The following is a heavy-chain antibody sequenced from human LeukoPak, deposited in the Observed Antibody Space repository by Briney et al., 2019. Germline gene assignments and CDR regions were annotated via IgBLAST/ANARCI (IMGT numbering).Heavy chain of an antibody. CDR1: GFTFSSYA. J-gene: IGHJ4*02. V-gene: IGHV3-23*01. D-gene: IGHD6-6*01. CDR3: ARVAARPGNDY. Sequence: GESLRLSCAASGFTFSSYAMNWVRLAPGKGLEWVSTISGGGDNTFYADSVKGRFTISRDNSKNTLYLHMTSLRAEDTAVYYCARVAARPGNDYWGQGTLVTVSS. CDR2: ISGGGDNT.